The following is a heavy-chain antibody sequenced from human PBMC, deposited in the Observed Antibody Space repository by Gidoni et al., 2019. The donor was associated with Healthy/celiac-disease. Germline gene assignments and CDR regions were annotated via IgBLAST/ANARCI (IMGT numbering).Heavy chain of an antibody. V-gene: IGHV3-23*01. CDR2: VSGSGGST. Sequence: EVPLLESGGGLVQPGGSLRIAWGASGFTFSIYAMGGVRQAPGKGLEWVSAVSGSGGSTYYADSVKGRFTISRDNSKNTLYLQMNSLRAEDTAVYYCAKKGYSYGYAAFDIWGQGTRVTVSS. CDR3: AKKGYSYGYAAFDI. J-gene: IGHJ3*02. D-gene: IGHD5-18*01. CDR1: GFTFSIYA.